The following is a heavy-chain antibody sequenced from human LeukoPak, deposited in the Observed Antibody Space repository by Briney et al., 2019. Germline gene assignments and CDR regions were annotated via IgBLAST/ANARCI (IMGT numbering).Heavy chain of an antibody. CDR2: IYYSGST. V-gene: IGHV4-59*12. Sequence: SETLSLTCTVSGGSISSYYWGWIRQPPGKGLEWIGYIYYSGSTNYNPSLKSRVTISVDTSKNQFSLKLSSVTAADTAVYYCARKVITMSQRGGYYFDYWGQGTLVTVSS. D-gene: IGHD3-22*01. CDR3: ARKVITMSQRGGYYFDY. CDR1: GGSISSYY. J-gene: IGHJ4*02.